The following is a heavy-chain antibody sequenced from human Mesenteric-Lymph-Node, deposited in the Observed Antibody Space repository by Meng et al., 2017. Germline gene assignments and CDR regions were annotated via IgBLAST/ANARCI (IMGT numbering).Heavy chain of an antibody. V-gene: IGHV3-30*07. D-gene: IGHD3-10*01. Sequence: GESLKISCAASGFTFSYYTMHWVRQAPGKGLEWVAVISYDGTNKYYADSVKGRLTISRDTSKNTLYLQMNSLRAEDTAVYYCARDGTSGRIDYWGQGTLVTVSS. J-gene: IGHJ4*02. CDR2: ISYDGTNK. CDR3: ARDGTSGRIDY. CDR1: GFTFSYYT.